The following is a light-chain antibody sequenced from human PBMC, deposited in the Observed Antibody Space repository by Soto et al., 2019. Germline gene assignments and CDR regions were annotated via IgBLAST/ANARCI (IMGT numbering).Light chain of an antibody. CDR3: QAYDNSLRGWV. CDR2: SDF. J-gene: IGLJ3*02. V-gene: IGLV1-40*01. CDR1: SSNFGAGHD. Sequence: QSVLTQPPSVSGAPGQTVTISCAGSSSNFGAGHDVNWYQQLPGSAPKLVIYSDFQRPSGVPARFSGSRSGTSASLAITGLQSEDEGSYYCQAYDNSLRGWVFGGGTKLTVL.